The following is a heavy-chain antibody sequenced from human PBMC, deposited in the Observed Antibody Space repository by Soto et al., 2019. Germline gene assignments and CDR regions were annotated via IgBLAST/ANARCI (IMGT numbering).Heavy chain of an antibody. CDR3: VRDGTKTLRDWFDP. D-gene: IGHD1-1*01. V-gene: IGHV4-4*07. J-gene: IGHJ5*02. Sequence: KASETLSLTCTVSGASISGFYWSWIRKSAGKGLEWIGGIYATGTTDYNPSLKSRVMMSVDTSKKQFSLKLRSVTAADTAVYYCVRDGTKTLRDWFDPWGQGISVTVSS. CDR2: IYATGTT. CDR1: GASISGFY.